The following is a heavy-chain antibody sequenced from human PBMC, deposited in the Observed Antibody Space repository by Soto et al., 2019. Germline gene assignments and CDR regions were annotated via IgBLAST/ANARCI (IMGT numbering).Heavy chain of an antibody. CDR2: IYYSGST. CDR3: ASYGDYFDY. V-gene: IGHV4-39*01. D-gene: IGHD4-17*01. Sequence: SETLSLTCTVSGGSISSSSYYWGWIRQPPGKGLEWIGSIYYSGSTYYNPSLKSRVTISVDTSKNQFSLKRSSVTAADTAVYYCASYGDYFDYWGQGTLVTVSS. CDR1: GGSISSSSYY. J-gene: IGHJ4*02.